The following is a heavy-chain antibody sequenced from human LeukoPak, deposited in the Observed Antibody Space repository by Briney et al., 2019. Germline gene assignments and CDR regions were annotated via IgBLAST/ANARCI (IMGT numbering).Heavy chain of an antibody. D-gene: IGHD6-19*01. V-gene: IGHV4-39*01. CDR3: ARLPARLDYFDY. Sequence: SETLSLTCTVSGGSISSSSYYWGWIRQPPGKGLEWIGSIYYSGSTYYNPSLKSRVTISLDTSKNQFSLKLSSVTAADTAVYYCARLPARLDYFDYWGQGTLVTVSS. J-gene: IGHJ4*02. CDR1: GGSISSSSYY. CDR2: IYYSGST.